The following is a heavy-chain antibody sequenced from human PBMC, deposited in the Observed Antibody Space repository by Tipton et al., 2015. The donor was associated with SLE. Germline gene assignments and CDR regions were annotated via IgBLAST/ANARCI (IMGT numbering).Heavy chain of an antibody. J-gene: IGHJ6*02. CDR2: IYHSGST. Sequence: PGLVKPSETLSLTCAVSGYSISSGYYWGWIRQPPGKGLEWIGSIYHSGSTYYNPSLKSRVTISVDTSKNQFSRKLSSVTAADTAVYYCARVGGYYGMDVWGQGTTVTVSS. V-gene: IGHV4-38-2*01. CDR3: ARVGGYYGMDV. D-gene: IGHD3-16*01. CDR1: GYSISSGYY.